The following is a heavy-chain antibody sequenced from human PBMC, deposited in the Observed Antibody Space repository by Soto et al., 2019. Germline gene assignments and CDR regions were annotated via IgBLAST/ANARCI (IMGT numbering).Heavy chain of an antibody. V-gene: IGHV4-4*02. Sequence: PSETLSLTCAVSGGSISSSNWWSWVRQPPGKGLEWIGEIYHSGSTNYNPSLKSRVTISVDKSKNQFSLKLSSVTAADTAVYYCARAGVWGSYRYDYYYGMDVWGQGTTVTV. CDR1: GGSISSSNW. CDR3: ARAGVWGSYRYDYYYGMDV. CDR2: IYHSGST. J-gene: IGHJ6*02. D-gene: IGHD3-16*02.